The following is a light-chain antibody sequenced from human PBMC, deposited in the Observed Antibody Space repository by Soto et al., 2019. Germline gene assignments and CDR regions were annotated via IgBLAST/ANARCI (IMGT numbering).Light chain of an antibody. J-gene: IGKJ4*01. CDR2: GAS. V-gene: IGKV3D-15*01. Sequence: EMVMSQSPAALSVSPGEGATLSCRASQSVSSNLSWYQQKPGQAPRLLIYGASNRATGIPARFSGSGSGTDFTLTIDSLEPEDFAVYYCQQFSSYPLTFGGGTKV. CDR1: QSVSSN. CDR3: QQFSSYPLT.